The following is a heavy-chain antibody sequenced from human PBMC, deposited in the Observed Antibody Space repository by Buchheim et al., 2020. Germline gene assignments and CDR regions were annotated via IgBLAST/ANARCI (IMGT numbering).Heavy chain of an antibody. CDR1: GFSFSDSA. CDR2: ITGTSTT. CDR3: ARGRDHTFDY. J-gene: IGHJ4*02. Sequence: EVQLVESGGGLVQPGQSLSLSCAASGFSFSDSAMNWVRQAPGKGPEWLSYITGTSTTRYADSVKGRFTISRDNAKNSLYLQMHSLRDEDTAFYYCARGRDHTFDYWGRGTL. V-gene: IGHV3-69-1*02.